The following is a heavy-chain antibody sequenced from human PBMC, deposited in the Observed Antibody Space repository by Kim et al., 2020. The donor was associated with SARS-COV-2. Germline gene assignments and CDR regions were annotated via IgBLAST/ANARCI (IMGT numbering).Heavy chain of an antibody. J-gene: IGHJ6*02. D-gene: IGHD3-3*01. CDR2: ISYDGSNK. CDR3: ARDYDLDNYYYGMDV. Sequence: GGSLRLSCAASGFTFSSYAMHWVRQAPGKGLEWVAVISYDGSNKYYADSVKGRFTISRDNSKNTLYLQMNSLRAEDTAVYYCARDYDLDNYYYGMDVWGQGTTVTVSS. V-gene: IGHV3-30-3*01. CDR1: GFTFSSYA.